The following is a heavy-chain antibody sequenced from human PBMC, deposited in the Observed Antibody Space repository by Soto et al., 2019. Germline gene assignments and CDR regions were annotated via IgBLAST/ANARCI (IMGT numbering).Heavy chain of an antibody. CDR3: ARATMIVVSPLHYGMDV. CDR1: GFTFSSYW. V-gene: IGHV3-7*01. CDR2: IKQDGSEK. Sequence: GGSLRLSCAASGFTFSSYWMSWVRQAPGKGLEWVANIKQDGSEKYYVDSVKGRFTISRDNAKNSLYLQMNSLRAEDTAVYYCARATMIVVSPLHYGMDVWGQGTTVTVSS. J-gene: IGHJ6*02. D-gene: IGHD3-22*01.